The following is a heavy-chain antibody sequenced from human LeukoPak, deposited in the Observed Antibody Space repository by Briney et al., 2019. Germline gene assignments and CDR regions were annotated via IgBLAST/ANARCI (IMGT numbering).Heavy chain of an antibody. V-gene: IGHV1-2*02. CDR3: ARVHGSGSYSGEYYFDY. CDR2: INPNSGGT. Sequence: ASVKVSCKASGYTFTGYYMHWVRQAPGQGLEWMGWINPNSGGTNYAQKFQGRVTMTRDTSISTAYMELCRLRSDDTAVYYCARVHGSGSYSGEYYFDYWGQGTLVTVSS. D-gene: IGHD3-10*01. CDR1: GYTFTGYY. J-gene: IGHJ4*02.